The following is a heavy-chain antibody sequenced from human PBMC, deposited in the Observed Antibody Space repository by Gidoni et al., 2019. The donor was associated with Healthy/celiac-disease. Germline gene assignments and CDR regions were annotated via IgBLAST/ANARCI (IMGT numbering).Heavy chain of an antibody. J-gene: IGHJ6*02. V-gene: IGHV1-69*01. CDR2: IIPIFGKA. CDR3: ARDRSGGDYVWDYYYGMDV. D-gene: IGHD3-16*01. CDR1: VGTFSSYA. Sequence: QVPLLQSGAEVKKPGSSVKVSCKASVGTFSSYAIRWVRQAPGHGLEWMGGIIPIFGKANYAKKFQGRVTITADESTSTAYMELSSLRSEDTAVYYCARDRSGGDYVWDYYYGMDVWGQGTTVTVSS.